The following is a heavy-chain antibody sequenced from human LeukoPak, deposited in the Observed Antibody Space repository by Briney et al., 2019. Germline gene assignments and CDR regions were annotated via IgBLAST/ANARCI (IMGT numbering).Heavy chain of an antibody. J-gene: IGHJ4*02. CDR2: ISGSGGST. CDR3: AKDQEVSSGWYRGYDY. D-gene: IGHD6-19*01. Sequence: GGSLRLSWAASGFTFRSYAMSWVRQAPGKGLEWVSAISGSGGSTYYADSVKGRFTISRDNSKNTLYLQMNSLRAEDTAVYYCAKDQEVSSGWYRGYDYWGQGTLVTVSS. CDR1: GFTFRSYA. V-gene: IGHV3-23*01.